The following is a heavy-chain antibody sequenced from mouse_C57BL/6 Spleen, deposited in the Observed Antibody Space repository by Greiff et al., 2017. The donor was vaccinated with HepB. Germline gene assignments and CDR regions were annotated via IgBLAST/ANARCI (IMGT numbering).Heavy chain of an antibody. D-gene: IGHD2-5*01. CDR2: INPNNGGT. CDR3: ARRTYYSNYDAMDY. V-gene: IGHV1-18*01. Sequence: EVQLQQSGPELVKPGASVKIPCKASGYTFTDYNMDWVKQSHGKSLEWIGDINPNNGGTIYNQKSKGKATLTVDKSSSTAYMELRSLTSEDTAVYYCARRTYYSNYDAMDYWGQGTSVTVSS. CDR1: GYTFTDYN. J-gene: IGHJ4*01.